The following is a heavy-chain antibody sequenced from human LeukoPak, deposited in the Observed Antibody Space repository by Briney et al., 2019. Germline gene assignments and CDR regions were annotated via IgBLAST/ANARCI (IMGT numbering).Heavy chain of an antibody. D-gene: IGHD2-2*01. V-gene: IGHV4-34*01. J-gene: IGHJ4*02. CDR2: INHSGST. CDR1: GGSFSGYY. CDR3: ARGSLVPATLEY. Sequence: SETLSLTCAVYGGSFSGYYWSWIRQPPGKGLEWIGEINHSGSTNYNPSLRSRVTISVDTSKNQFSLKLSSVTAADTAVYYCARGSLVPATLEYWGQGTLVTVSS.